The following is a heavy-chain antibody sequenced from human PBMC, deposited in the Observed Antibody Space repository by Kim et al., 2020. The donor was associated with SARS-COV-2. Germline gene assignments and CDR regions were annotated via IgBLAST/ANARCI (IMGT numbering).Heavy chain of an antibody. J-gene: IGHJ4*02. D-gene: IGHD3-10*01. CDR1: GGSFSGYY. CDR2: INHSGRT. V-gene: IGHV4-34*01. Sequence: SETLSLTCAVYGGSFSGYYWSWIRKPQGKGLEWIGEINHSGRTNYNPSHKSRVTISVDTSKNQFSLKLTSVTAADTAVYYCASRWSNTSGWGSHYCDLWGQGTLVTVSS. CDR3: ASRWSNTSGWGSHYCDL.